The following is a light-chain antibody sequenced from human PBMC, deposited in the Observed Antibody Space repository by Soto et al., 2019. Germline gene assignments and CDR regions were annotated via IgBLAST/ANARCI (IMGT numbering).Light chain of an antibody. CDR2: WAS. V-gene: IGKV4-1*01. J-gene: IGKJ4*01. CDR3: QQYNHWPLT. Sequence: DIVMTQSPDSLAVSLGERATINCKSSQSVLYSSNNKNYLAWYQQKPGQPPKLLIYWASTRESGVPDRFSGSGSGTDFTLTISSLQAEDFAVYYCQQYNHWPLTFGGGTKVDIK. CDR1: QSVLYSSNNKNY.